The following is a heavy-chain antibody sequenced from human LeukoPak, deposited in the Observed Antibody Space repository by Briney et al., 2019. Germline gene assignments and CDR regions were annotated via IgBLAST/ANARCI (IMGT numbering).Heavy chain of an antibody. J-gene: IGHJ3*02. CDR1: GYDFTSYW. V-gene: IGHV5-51*01. Sequence: GESLKISCKGSGYDFTSYWIGWVRQKPGKGLEWMGIIYPGDSDTRYSPSFQGQVTISADKSISTAYVQWSSLKASDTAMYYCASGYSSGGDAFDIWGQGTMVTVSS. D-gene: IGHD6-19*01. CDR3: ASGYSSGGDAFDI. CDR2: IYPGDSDT.